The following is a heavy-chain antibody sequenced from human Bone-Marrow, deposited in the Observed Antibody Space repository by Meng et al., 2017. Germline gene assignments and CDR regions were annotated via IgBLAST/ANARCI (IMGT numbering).Heavy chain of an antibody. CDR3: ARAKPGGLLWFGELPDAFDI. CDR2: ISAYNGNT. V-gene: IGHV1-18*01. CDR1: GYTFTSYG. D-gene: IGHD3-10*01. J-gene: IGHJ3*02. Sequence: ASVKVSCKASGYTFTSYGISWVRQAPGQGLEWMGWISAYNGNTNYAQKLQGRVTMTTDTSTSTAYMELRSLISEDTAVYYCARAKPGGLLWFGELPDAFDIWGQGTMVAVSS.